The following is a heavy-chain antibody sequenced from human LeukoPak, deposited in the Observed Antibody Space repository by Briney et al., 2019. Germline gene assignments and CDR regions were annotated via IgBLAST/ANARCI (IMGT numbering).Heavy chain of an antibody. CDR3: ARGNGYSGWFDP. J-gene: IGHJ5*02. CDR2: IYYSGST. Sequence: SETLSLTCTVSGGSISSYYWSWIRQPPGKGLEWIGCIYYSGSTNYNPSLKSRVTISVDTSKNQFSLKLSSVTAADTAVYYCARGNGYSGWFDPWGQGTLVTVSS. CDR1: GGSISSYY. D-gene: IGHD5-24*01. V-gene: IGHV4-59*01.